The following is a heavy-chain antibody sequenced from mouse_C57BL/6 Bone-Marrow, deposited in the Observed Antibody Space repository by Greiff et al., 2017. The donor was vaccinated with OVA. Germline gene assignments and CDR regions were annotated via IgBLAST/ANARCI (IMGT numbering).Heavy chain of an antibody. J-gene: IGHJ4*01. Sequence: VQLQQSGAELVMPGASVKLSCKASGYTFTSYWMHWVKQRPGQGLEWIGEIDPSDSYTNYNQKFKGKSTLTVDKSSSTAYMQLSSLTSEDSAVYYCARDWAYAMDYWGQGTSVTVSS. D-gene: IGHD4-1*01. CDR2: IDPSDSYT. CDR3: ARDWAYAMDY. CDR1: GYTFTSYW. V-gene: IGHV1-69*01.